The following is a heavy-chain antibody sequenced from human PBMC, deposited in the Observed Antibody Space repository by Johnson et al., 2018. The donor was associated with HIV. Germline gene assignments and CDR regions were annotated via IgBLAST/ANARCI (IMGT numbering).Heavy chain of an antibody. D-gene: IGHD4-17*01. CDR2: ISYDGSNT. J-gene: IGHJ3*02. Sequence: QVQLVESGGGVVQPGRSLRLSCAASGFTFSSYAMHWVRQAPGKGLEWVAVISYDGSNTYYADSVRGRFTLSRDISKNPVYLQMNSLRAEDTAVYYCAKDQYRKLTTVAGIWGQGTMVTVSS. V-gene: IGHV3-30*04. CDR3: AKDQYRKLTTVAGI. CDR1: GFTFSSYA.